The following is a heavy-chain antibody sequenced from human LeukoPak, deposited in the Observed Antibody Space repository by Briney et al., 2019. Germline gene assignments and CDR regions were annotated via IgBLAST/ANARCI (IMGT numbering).Heavy chain of an antibody. CDR2: IYYSGST. V-gene: IGHV4-59*08. D-gene: IGHD2-2*01. CDR3: ARQVVPAAMYPDSDAFDI. J-gene: IGHJ3*02. CDR1: GGSISSYY. Sequence: SETLSLTCTVSGGSISSYYWSWIRQPPGKGLEWIGYIYYSGSTNYNPSLKSRVTISVDTSKNQFSLKLSSVTAADTAVYYCARQVVPAAMYPDSDAFDIWGQGTMVTVSS.